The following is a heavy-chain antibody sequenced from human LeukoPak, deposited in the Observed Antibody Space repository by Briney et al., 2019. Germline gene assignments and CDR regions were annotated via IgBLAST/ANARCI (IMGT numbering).Heavy chain of an antibody. CDR1: EFTSSSHL. V-gene: IGHV3-7*01. J-gene: IGHJ6*03. Sequence: PLGSPRLSCAPSEFTSSSHLMNSVPQAPGNGLEWVAKIKQDGSEKYYADSVNGRFTISRDNAKHSLYPPLDSQRCPDTAISYFARDIYNFWSGYVDYMDVWGKGPTVTVSS. D-gene: IGHD3-3*01. CDR2: IKQDGSEK. CDR3: ARDIYNFWSGYVDYMDV.